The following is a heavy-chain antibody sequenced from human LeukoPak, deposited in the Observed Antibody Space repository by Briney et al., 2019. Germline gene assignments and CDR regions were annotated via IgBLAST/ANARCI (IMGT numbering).Heavy chain of an antibody. CDR3: ARGDYYYYYMDV. CDR1: GGTFSGYA. CDR2: IIPIFGTA. J-gene: IGHJ6*03. Sequence: GSSVKVSCKASGGTFSGYAISWVRQAPGQGLEWMGGIIPIFGTANYAQKFQGRVTITADESTSTAYMELSSLRSEDTAVYYCARGDYYYYYMDVWGKGTTVTISS. V-gene: IGHV1-69*01.